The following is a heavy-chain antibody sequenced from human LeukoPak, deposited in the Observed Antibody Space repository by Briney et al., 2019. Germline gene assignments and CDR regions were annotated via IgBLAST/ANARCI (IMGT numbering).Heavy chain of an antibody. J-gene: IGHJ4*02. Sequence: TGGSLRLSCAASGFTFSSYSMNWVRQAPGEGLEWVSSISSSSSYIYYADSVKGRFTISRDNAKNSLYLQMNSLRAEDTAVYYCAREPMSGSGCLDYWGQGTLVTVSS. CDR3: AREPMSGSGCLDY. D-gene: IGHD6-19*01. V-gene: IGHV3-21*01. CDR2: ISSSSSYI. CDR1: GFTFSSYS.